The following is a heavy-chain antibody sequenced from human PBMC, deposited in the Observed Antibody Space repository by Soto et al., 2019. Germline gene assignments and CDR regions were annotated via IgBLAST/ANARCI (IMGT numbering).Heavy chain of an antibody. D-gene: IGHD2-2*01. Sequence: SETLSLTCIVSGTSVSSSPYYWGWIRQPPGKGLEWIANVYHSGRTSHNPSLRSRVTISVDTSKNQFSLKLSSVTAADTAVYYCARHAGRYCSSTSCYWYYYYMDVWGKGTTVTVSS. V-gene: IGHV4-39*01. J-gene: IGHJ6*03. CDR3: ARHAGRYCSSTSCYWYYYYMDV. CDR2: VYHSGRT. CDR1: GTSVSSSPYY.